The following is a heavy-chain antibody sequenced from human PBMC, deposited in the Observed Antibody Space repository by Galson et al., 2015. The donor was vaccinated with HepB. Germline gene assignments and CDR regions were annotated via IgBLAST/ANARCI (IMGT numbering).Heavy chain of an antibody. D-gene: IGHD6-13*01. CDR3: ASGPPELVYFDY. CDR1: GFTVSSNY. J-gene: IGHJ4*02. V-gene: IGHV3-66*01. CDR2: IYSGGST. Sequence: SLRLSCAASGFTVSSNYMSWVRQAPGKGLEWVSVIYSGGSTYYADSVKGRFTISRDNSKNTLYLQMNSLRAEDTAVYYCASGPPELVYFDYWGQGTLVTVSS.